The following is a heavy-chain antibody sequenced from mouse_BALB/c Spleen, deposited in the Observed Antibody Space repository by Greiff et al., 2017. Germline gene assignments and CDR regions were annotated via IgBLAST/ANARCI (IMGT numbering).Heavy chain of an antibody. CDR3: ASELGEDYAMDY. CDR2: IWAGGST. D-gene: IGHD4-1*01. CDR1: GFSLTSYG. Sequence: VKVEESGPGLVAPSQSLSITCTVSGFSLTSYGVHWVRQPPGKGLEWLGVIWAGGSTNYNSALMSRLSISKDNSKSQVFLKMNSLQTDDTAMYYCASELGEDYAMDYWGQGTSVTVSS. J-gene: IGHJ4*01. V-gene: IGHV2-9*02.